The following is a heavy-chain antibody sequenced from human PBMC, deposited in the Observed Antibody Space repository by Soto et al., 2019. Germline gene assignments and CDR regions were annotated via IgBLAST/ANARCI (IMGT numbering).Heavy chain of an antibody. CDR2: ISYDGSNK. J-gene: IGHJ4*02. V-gene: IGHV3-30*18. CDR1: GFTFSSYG. D-gene: IGHD3-22*01. CDR3: AKDYDGSPNFDY. Sequence: GGSLRLSCAASGFTFSSYGMHWVRQAPGKGLEWVAVISYDGSNKYYADSVKGRFTISRDNSKDTLYLQMNSLRAEDTAAYYCAKDYDGSPNFDYWGQGTLVTVSS.